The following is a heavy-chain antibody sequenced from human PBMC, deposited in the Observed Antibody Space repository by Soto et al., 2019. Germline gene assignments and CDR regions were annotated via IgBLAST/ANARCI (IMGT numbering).Heavy chain of an antibody. CDR1: GYSFTSYW. J-gene: IGHJ1*01. D-gene: IGHD2-15*01. CDR2: IDPSDSYT. Sequence: PGESLKISCKGSGYSFTSYWISWVRQMPGKGLEWMGRIDPSDSYTNYSPSFQGHVTISADKSISTAYLQWSSLKASDTAMYYCARIRYCSGGSCLYFQHWGPGTLVTVSS. CDR3: ARIRYCSGGSCLYFQH. V-gene: IGHV5-10-1*01.